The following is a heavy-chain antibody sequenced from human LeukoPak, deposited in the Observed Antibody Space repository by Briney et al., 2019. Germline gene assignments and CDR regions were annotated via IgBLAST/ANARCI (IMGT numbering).Heavy chain of an antibody. D-gene: IGHD3-9*01. CDR1: GSRFTSYW. CDR2: IYPGDSDT. J-gene: IGHJ4*02. Sequence: GESLQISCKGSGSRFTSYWIGWVRQMPGKGLEWMGIIYPGDSDTRYSPSFQGQVTISVDKSISTAYLQWSSLKASDIAMYYCARLGDYDILTGYYDYGGQGTLVTVSS. V-gene: IGHV5-51*01. CDR3: ARLGDYDILTGYYDY.